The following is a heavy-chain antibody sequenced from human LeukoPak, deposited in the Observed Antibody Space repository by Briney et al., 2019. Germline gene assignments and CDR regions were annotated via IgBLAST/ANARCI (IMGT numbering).Heavy chain of an antibody. CDR1: GFTFSSYE. CDR2: ISSNGSTI. J-gene: IGHJ4*02. V-gene: IGHV3-48*03. Sequence: GGSLRLSCAASGFTFSSYEMNWVRQAPGKGLEWVSYISSNGSTIYYADDVKGRFTISRDNAQNSLYLQMNSLRAEDTAVYYCAIGWQLDRFDYWGEGTLVTVSS. D-gene: IGHD6-6*01. CDR3: AIGWQLDRFDY.